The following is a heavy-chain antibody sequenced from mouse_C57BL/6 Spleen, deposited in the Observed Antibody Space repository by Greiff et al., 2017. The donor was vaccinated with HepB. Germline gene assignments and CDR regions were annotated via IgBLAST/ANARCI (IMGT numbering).Heavy chain of an antibody. D-gene: IGHD1-1*01. Sequence: DVMLVESGGGLVKPGGSLKLSCAASGFTFSDYGMHWVRQAPEKGLEWVAYISSGSSTIYYADTVKGRFTLSRDNAKNTLFLQMTSLRSEDTAMYYCARDHVTTVVATRIFDYWGQGTTLTVSS. CDR1: GFTFSDYG. CDR3: ARDHVTTVVATRIFDY. V-gene: IGHV5-17*01. J-gene: IGHJ2*01. CDR2: ISSGSSTI.